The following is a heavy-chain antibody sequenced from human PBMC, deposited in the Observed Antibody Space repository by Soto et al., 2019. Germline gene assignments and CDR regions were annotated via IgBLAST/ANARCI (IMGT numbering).Heavy chain of an antibody. V-gene: IGHV1-18*01. CDR2: ISTSKGDA. J-gene: IGHJ4*02. Sequence: ASVKVSCKASGYTFTSYGISWVRQAPGQGLEWMGWISTSKGDAGYAQKLQGRVTMTTDTSTSTAYMELRSLRSDDTAVYYCARAVPRGHGYNFDSWGQGTLVTVSS. CDR3: ARAVPRGHGYNFDS. CDR1: GYTFTSYG. D-gene: IGHD5-18*01.